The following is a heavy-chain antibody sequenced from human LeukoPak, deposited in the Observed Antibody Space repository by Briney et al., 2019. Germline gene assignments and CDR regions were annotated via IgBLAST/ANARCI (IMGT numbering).Heavy chain of an antibody. J-gene: IGHJ3*02. CDR2: IIPIFGTA. D-gene: IGHD6-13*01. V-gene: IGHV1-69*05. Sequence: SVKVSCKASGGTFSSYAISWVRQAPGQGLEWMGGIIPIFGTANYAQKFQGRVTITTDESTSTAYIELSSLRSEDTAVYYCARDMEQQLVSGSAFDIWGQGTMVTVSS. CDR3: ARDMEQQLVSGSAFDI. CDR1: GGTFSSYA.